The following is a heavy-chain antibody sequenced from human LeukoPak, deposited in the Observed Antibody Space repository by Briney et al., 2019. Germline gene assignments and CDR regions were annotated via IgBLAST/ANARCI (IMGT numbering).Heavy chain of an antibody. J-gene: IGHJ4*02. CDR1: GFTFDDYA. CDR2: ISWNSGSI. V-gene: IGHV3-9*01. CDR3: AKDDSRGRYFDY. Sequence: PGGSLRLSCAASGFTFDDYAMHWVRQAPGKGLEWVSGISWNSGSIGYADSVKGRFTISRDNAKNSLYLQMNSLRAEDTALYYCAKDDSRGRYFDYWGQGTLVTVSS. D-gene: IGHD3-16*01.